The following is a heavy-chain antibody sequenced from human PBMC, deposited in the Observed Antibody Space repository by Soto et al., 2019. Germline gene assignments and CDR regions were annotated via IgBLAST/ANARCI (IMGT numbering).Heavy chain of an antibody. V-gene: IGHV4-39*01. D-gene: IGHD4-17*01. J-gene: IGHJ4*02. CDR1: GGSISSSTYY. CDR3: ANSYGDYVSY. Sequence: QRQLQESGPGLVKPSEPLSLTCTVSGGSISSSTYYWGWIRQPPGKGLEWIGRIYYSGSTYYNPSLKSRVTISVDTSNNQFSLKLSSGTAADTAVYYCANSYGDYVSYWGQGTLVTVSS. CDR2: IYYSGST.